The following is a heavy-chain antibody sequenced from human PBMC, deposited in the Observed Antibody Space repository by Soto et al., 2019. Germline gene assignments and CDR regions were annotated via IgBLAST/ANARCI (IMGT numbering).Heavy chain of an antibody. D-gene: IGHD5-12*01. CDR2: IDPSDSYT. V-gene: IGHV5-10-1*01. Sequence: GESLKISCKGSGYSFTSYWISWVRQMPGKGLEWMGRIDPSDSYTNYSPSFQGHVTISADKSISTAYLQWSSLKASDTAMYYCARGKGATITYTSPYYYGMDVWGPGTTVTVYS. CDR1: GYSFTSYW. CDR3: ARGKGATITYTSPYYYGMDV. J-gene: IGHJ6*02.